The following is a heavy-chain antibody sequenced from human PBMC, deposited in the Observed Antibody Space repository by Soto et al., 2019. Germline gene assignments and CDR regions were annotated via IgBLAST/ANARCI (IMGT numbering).Heavy chain of an antibody. CDR3: ARVVLMVSGDAFDI. J-gene: IGHJ3*02. V-gene: IGHV6-1*01. D-gene: IGHD2-8*01. Sequence: TLSLTCAMSGESVSSNSAAWNRIRQSPSRGLEWLGRTYYRYKWYNDYAVSVKSRITINPDTSKNQFSLQLNSVPPEDTAVYYCARVVLMVSGDAFDIWGQGTMVTVSS. CDR2: TYYRYKWYN. CDR1: GESVSSNSAA.